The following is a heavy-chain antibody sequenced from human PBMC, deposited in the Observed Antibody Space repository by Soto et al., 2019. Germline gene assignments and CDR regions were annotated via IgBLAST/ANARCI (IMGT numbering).Heavy chain of an antibody. CDR1: GGSISSYY. CDR3: ARVWGGAFDF. Sequence: QVQLQESSPGLVKPSETLSLTCTVSGGSISSYYWSWIRQPPGKGLEWIGYIYYSGSTNYNPSLKSRVTISVDTSKNHFSLKMSSVTAADTAVYYCARVWGGAFDFWGQGTMVTVSS. V-gene: IGHV4-59*01. CDR2: IYYSGST. J-gene: IGHJ3*01. D-gene: IGHD3-10*01.